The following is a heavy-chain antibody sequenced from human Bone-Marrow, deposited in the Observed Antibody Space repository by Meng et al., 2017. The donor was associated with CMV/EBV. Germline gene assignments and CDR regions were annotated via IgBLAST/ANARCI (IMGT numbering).Heavy chain of an antibody. CDR2: ISYDGSNK. Sequence: GESLKISCAASRFTFSSYAMHWVRQAPGKGLEWVAVISYDGSNKYYADSVKGRFTISRDNSKNSLYLQMNSLRAEDTAVYYCARDLKWELLPLPDYYYYGMDVWGQGTTVTVSS. V-gene: IGHV3-30*04. J-gene: IGHJ6*02. CDR1: RFTFSSYA. D-gene: IGHD1-26*01. CDR3: ARDLKWELLPLPDYYYYGMDV.